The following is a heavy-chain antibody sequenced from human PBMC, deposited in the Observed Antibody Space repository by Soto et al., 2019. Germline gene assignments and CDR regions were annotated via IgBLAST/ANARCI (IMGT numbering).Heavy chain of an antibody. CDR3: ARGADVNYYHGMDV. Sequence: QVQLVQSGGEVKKPGASVKLSCTASGYTFTSYGISWVRQAPGQGLEWMGWISAYNGKTNYAQNVQGRVTMTTDTSTRTAYMDLRSLRSDDRAVYYCARGADVNYYHGMDVWGQGTTVTVSS. V-gene: IGHV1-18*01. CDR2: ISAYNGKT. CDR1: GYTFTSYG. J-gene: IGHJ6*02.